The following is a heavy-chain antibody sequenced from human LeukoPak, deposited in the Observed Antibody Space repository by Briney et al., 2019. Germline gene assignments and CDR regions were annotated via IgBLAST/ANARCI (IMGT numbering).Heavy chain of an antibody. CDR1: GFTVSTNY. CDR3: ARGYYYDSSGYYSVFQH. CDR2: IYSGGST. V-gene: IGHV3-66*02. Sequence: GGPLRLSCAASGFTVSTNYMSWVRQAPGKGLEWVSVIYSGGSTYYADSVKGRFTISRDNSKNTLYLQMNSLRAEDTAVYYCARGYYYDSSGYYSVFQHWGQGTLVTVSS. D-gene: IGHD3-22*01. J-gene: IGHJ1*01.